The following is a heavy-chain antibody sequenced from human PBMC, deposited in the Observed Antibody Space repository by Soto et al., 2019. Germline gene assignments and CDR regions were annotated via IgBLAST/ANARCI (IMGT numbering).Heavy chain of an antibody. CDR3: KRGGNCYIDY. Sequence: EVQLVEAGGGLVQPGGSLRLSCAASGFTFSTSWIHWVRQAPGKGLVWVSRINGDGGTINYADSVKGRFTISRDNAKNTVYLQLSSLSADDTDVYYCKRGGNCYIDYWGQGTIVTVSS. D-gene: IGHD1-7*01. CDR1: GFTFSTSW. V-gene: IGHV3-74*01. J-gene: IGHJ4*02. CDR2: INGDGGTI.